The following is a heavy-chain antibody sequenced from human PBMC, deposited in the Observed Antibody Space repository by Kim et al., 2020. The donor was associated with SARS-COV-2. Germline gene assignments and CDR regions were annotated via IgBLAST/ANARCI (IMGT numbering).Heavy chain of an antibody. CDR3: GRHGPERNRGPIDN. CDR2: IYYSGAT. J-gene: IGHJ4*02. CDR1: GGFISRSGYY. V-gene: IGHV4-39*01. Sequence: SETLSLTCTVSGGFISRSGYYWGWIRQPPGKGLEWIGSIYYSGATYYSPSLKSRLTISVDTSKNQFSLRLSSVTAADTAVYYCGRHGPERNRGPIDNWGQGTLVTVSS.